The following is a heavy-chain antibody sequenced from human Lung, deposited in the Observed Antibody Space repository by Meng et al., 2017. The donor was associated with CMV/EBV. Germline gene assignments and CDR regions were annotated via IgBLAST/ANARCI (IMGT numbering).Heavy chain of an antibody. J-gene: IGHJ4*02. V-gene: IGHV4-4*02. Sequence: QVALQGSGPGLVRLSVTLSLTGAVSGGSMSSTNWWSWVRQPPGKGLEWIGEIYHSGSTNYNPSLKSRVSISVDKSKNQFSLKLSSVTAADTAVYYCARADKVRFDYWGQGALVTVSS. CDR1: GGSMSSTNW. CDR2: IYHSGST. CDR3: ARADKVRFDY.